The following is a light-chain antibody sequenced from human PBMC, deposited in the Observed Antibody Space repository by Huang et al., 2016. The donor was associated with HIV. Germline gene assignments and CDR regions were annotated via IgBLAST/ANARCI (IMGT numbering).Light chain of an antibody. CDR3: QQYDTYLYT. J-gene: IGKJ2*01. Sequence: DIQMPQSPSPLSASVRYRVTITCRASPNINTWLACYQQKPGKAPNLLIDRSSDTPIGVASRSTGSGSGTEFTLTITSLQPDVVVNYCRQQYDTYLYTFGQGTKLEI. CDR2: RSS. CDR1: PNINTW. V-gene: IGKV1-5*03.